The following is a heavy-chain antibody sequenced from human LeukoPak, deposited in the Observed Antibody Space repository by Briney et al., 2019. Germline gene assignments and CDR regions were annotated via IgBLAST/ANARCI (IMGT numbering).Heavy chain of an antibody. V-gene: IGHV3-74*01. D-gene: IGHD6-13*01. CDR3: AIEGIAAAGIY. Sequence: GGSLRLSCAASGFTFSSYWMHWVRQAPGKGLVWVSRINSDGSSTSYADSVKGRFTISRDNAKNTLYLQMNSLRAEDTAVYYCAIEGIAAAGIYWGQGTLVTVSS. CDR2: INSDGSST. CDR1: GFTFSSYW. J-gene: IGHJ4*02.